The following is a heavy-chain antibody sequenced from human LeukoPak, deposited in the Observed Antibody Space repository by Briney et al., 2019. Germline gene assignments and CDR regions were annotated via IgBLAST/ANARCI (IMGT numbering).Heavy chain of an antibody. J-gene: IGHJ4*02. CDR3: ARGSESQLLLFDY. D-gene: IGHD2-15*01. Sequence: SVKVSCKASGGTFSSYAISWVRQAPGQGLEWMGGIIPIFGTANYAQKFQSRVTITADESTSTAYMELSSLRSEDTAVYYCARGSESQLLLFDYWGQGTLVTVSS. CDR2: IIPIFGTA. CDR1: GGTFSSYA. V-gene: IGHV1-69*01.